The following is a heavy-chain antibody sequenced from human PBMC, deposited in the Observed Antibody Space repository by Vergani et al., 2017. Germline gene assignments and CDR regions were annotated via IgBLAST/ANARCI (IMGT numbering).Heavy chain of an antibody. CDR3: ARAGPYDSSGGYFDY. CDR2: IWYDGSNK. V-gene: IGHV3-33*01. Sequence: QVQLVESGGGVVQPGRSLRLSCAASGFTFSSYGMHWVRQAPGQGLEWVAVIWYDGSNKYYADSVKGRFTISRDNSKNTLYLQMNSLRAEDTAVYYCARAGPYDSSGGYFDYWGQGTLVTVSS. CDR1: GFTFSSYG. D-gene: IGHD3-22*01. J-gene: IGHJ4*02.